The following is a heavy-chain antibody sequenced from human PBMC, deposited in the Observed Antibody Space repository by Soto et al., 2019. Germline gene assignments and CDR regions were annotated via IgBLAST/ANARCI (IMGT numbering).Heavy chain of an antibody. V-gene: IGHV1-18*04. J-gene: IGHJ4*02. Sequence: QVQLVQSGPEVKKPGASVRVSCMTSGYAFTSYGVNWVRQVPGQGLEWMGWIAPHSGRTTYLPKFQGRVTITADPSTNTAYMELTSLSSDDTDIYFCARAATGSYHSAYWGQGTVSPSPQ. CDR2: IAPHSGRT. CDR1: GYAFTSYG. CDR3: ARAATGSYHSAY. D-gene: IGHD3-10*01.